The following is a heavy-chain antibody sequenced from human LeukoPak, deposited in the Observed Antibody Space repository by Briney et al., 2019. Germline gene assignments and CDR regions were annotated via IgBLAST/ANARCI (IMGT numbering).Heavy chain of an antibody. CDR1: GGSFSGYY. Sequence: PSETLSLTCAVYGGSFSGYYWSWIRQPPGKGLEWIGEINHSGSTNYNPSLKSRVTMSVDTSKNQLSLKLKSVTAADTAVYYCARHSYYYMDVWGKGATVTISS. J-gene: IGHJ6*03. CDR3: ARHSYYYMDV. V-gene: IGHV4-34*01. CDR2: INHSGST.